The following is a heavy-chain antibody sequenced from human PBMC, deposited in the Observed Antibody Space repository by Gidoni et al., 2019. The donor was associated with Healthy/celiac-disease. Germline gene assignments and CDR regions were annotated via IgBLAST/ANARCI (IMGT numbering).Heavy chain of an antibody. CDR1: GFPFTSFA. D-gene: IGHD5-18*01. J-gene: IGHJ5*02. CDR2: ISYDGSNK. Sequence: QFQLVASGGGVVQPGWSLRLSCAASGFPFTSFAMHWVRQAPGKGPEWVAVISYDGSNKYYADAVKGRFTISRDNSKNTRYLQMNSMRAEDTAVYYCARDHKPQIQLWFNWFDPWGQGTLVTVSS. V-gene: IGHV3-30-3*01. CDR3: ARDHKPQIQLWFNWFDP.